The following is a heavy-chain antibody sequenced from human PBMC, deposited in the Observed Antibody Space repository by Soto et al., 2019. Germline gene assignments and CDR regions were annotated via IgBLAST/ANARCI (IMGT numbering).Heavy chain of an antibody. CDR1: GFAFATYA. Sequence: EVQLLESGGDLVQPGGSLRLSCAASGFAFATYAMTWVRQSPGKGLEWVSCITNSGDSTYFADSVKGRFTISRDDSKNTQYLQMSGLSAEDTAVYYCARGGPRDGYRDLDYWGPGTQVTVSS. J-gene: IGHJ4*02. CDR2: ITNSGDST. V-gene: IGHV3-23*01. D-gene: IGHD5-18*01. CDR3: ARGGPRDGYRDLDY.